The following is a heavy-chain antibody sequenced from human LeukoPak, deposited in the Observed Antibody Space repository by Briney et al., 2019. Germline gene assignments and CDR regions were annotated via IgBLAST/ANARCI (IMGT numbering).Heavy chain of an antibody. CDR2: IYPGDSDT. Sequence: GESLKISCKGSGYSFTSFWIGWVRQMPGKGLEWMGIIYPGDSDTRYSPSLQGQVTVSADKSISTAYLQWSSLKASDTAMYYCARHIHVMEGRGYYYYMDVWGKGTTVTISS. V-gene: IGHV5-51*01. CDR3: ARHIHVMEGRGYYYYMDV. J-gene: IGHJ6*03. D-gene: IGHD3-10*01. CDR1: GYSFTSFW.